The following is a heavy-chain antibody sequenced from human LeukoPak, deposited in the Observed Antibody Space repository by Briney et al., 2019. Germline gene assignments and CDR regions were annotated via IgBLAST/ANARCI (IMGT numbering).Heavy chain of an antibody. D-gene: IGHD3-10*01. CDR2: IYTSGST. Sequence: SETLSLTCTVSGDSISSYYWSWIRQPAGKGLEWFGRIYTSGSTNYNPSLKSRVTMSVDTSKNQFSLKLISVTAADTGVYYCASSKNYYGSGSYYHFDYWGQGTLVTVSS. J-gene: IGHJ4*02. V-gene: IGHV4-4*07. CDR3: ASSKNYYGSGSYYHFDY. CDR1: GDSISSYY.